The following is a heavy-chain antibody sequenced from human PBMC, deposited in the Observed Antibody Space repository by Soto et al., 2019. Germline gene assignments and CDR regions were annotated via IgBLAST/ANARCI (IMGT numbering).Heavy chain of an antibody. J-gene: IGHJ4*02. CDR2: IDPSDSQT. CDR1: GYSFAGYW. D-gene: IGHD3-22*01. Sequence: GESLKISCKGSGYSFAGYWITWVRQKPGEGLEWMGRIDPSDSQTYCSPSFRGHVTISVTKSITTVFLQWSSLRASDTAMYYCARQIYDSDTGPNFQYYFDSWGQGTLVTVSS. V-gene: IGHV5-10-1*01. CDR3: ARQIYDSDTGPNFQYYFDS.